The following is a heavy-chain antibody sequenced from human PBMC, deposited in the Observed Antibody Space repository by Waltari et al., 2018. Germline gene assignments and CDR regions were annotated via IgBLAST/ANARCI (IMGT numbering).Heavy chain of an antibody. V-gene: IGHV3-30*18. Sequence: QVQLVESGGGVVQPGRSLRLSCAASGFTFSTYGLHWVRQAPGKGLEWVAVIWYDGSNKYYADSVKGRFTISRDNSKNTLYLQMNSLRAEDTAMYYCAKGVLPPSGYYYMDVWGKGTTVTVSS. CDR3: AKGVLPPSGYYYMDV. J-gene: IGHJ6*03. D-gene: IGHD2-15*01. CDR1: GFTFSTYG. CDR2: IWYDGSNK.